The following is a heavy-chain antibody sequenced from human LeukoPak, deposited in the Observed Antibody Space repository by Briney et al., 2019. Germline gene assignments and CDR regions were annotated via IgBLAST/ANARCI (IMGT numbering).Heavy chain of an antibody. CDR3: ARDHTASACFDY. V-gene: IGHV3-53*01. Sequence: HPGGSLRLSCAASGFTVSSNFMSWVRQAPGKGLEWVSVIYSGGSTYYADSVKGRFTISRDNAKNTLYLQMNGLRAEDTAVYYCARDHTASACFDYWGQGTLVTVSS. CDR1: GFTVSSNF. J-gene: IGHJ4*02. D-gene: IGHD5-18*01. CDR2: IYSGGST.